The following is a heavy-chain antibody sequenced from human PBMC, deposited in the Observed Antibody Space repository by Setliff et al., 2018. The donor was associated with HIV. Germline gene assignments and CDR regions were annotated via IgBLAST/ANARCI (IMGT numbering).Heavy chain of an antibody. Sequence: SETLSLTCTVSGGSISSGNYYWSWIRQPAGKGLEWIGHIYISGSTNYNASLKSRVTISLDTSKNQFSLKLNSVTAADTAVYYCARDMTYYFDSSGSFGWFDPWGQGTLVTVSS. CDR2: IYISGST. J-gene: IGHJ5*02. D-gene: IGHD3-22*01. CDR1: GGSISSGNYY. CDR3: ARDMTYYFDSSGSFGWFDP. V-gene: IGHV4-61*09.